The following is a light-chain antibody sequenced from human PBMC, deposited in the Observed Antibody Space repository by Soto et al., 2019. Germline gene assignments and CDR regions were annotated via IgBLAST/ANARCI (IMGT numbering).Light chain of an antibody. CDR3: CSYTSSSTVV. CDR1: SSDVGGYNY. CDR2: DVS. V-gene: IGLV2-14*01. J-gene: IGLJ2*01. Sequence: QSALTQPASVSGSPGQSITISCTGTSSDVGGYNYVSWYQQHPGKAPKLMIYDVSNRPSGVSNRFSGSKSGNTASLTISGLRAEDEADYYCCSYTSSSTVVFGGGTQLTVL.